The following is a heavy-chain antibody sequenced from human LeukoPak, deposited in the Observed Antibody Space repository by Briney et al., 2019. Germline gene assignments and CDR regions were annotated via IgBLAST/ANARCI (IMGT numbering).Heavy chain of an antibody. Sequence: PGGSLRLSCAASGFTFSSYSMNWVRQAPGKGLEWGSSISSSSSYIYYADSVKGRFTISRDNPKNSLYLQMNSLRAEDTAVYYCARVSLSADGEYWGQGTLVTVCS. CDR2: ISSSSSYI. J-gene: IGHJ4*02. V-gene: IGHV3-21*01. CDR1: GFTFSSYS. CDR3: ARVSLSADGEY. D-gene: IGHD2-2*01.